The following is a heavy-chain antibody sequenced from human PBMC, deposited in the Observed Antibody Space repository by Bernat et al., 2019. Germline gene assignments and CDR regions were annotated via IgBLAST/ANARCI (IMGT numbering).Heavy chain of an antibody. J-gene: IGHJ4*02. Sequence: EVQLVESGGGLVKPGGSLRLSCAASGFTFSSYSMNWVRQAPGKGLEWVSSISSSSSYIYYADSVKGRFTISRDNAKNSLYLQMNSLRAEDTAVYYCAGVKWGSVVVVAATPESDVGYFDYWGQGTLVTFSA. CDR3: AGVKWGSVVVVAATPESDVGYFDY. D-gene: IGHD2-15*01. V-gene: IGHV3-21*01. CDR2: ISSSSSYI. CDR1: GFTFSSYS.